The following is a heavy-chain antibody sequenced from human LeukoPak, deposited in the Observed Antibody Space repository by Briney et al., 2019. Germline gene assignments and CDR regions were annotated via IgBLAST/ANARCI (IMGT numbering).Heavy chain of an antibody. CDR2: IYYSGST. J-gene: IGHJ5*02. D-gene: IGHD2-2*01. Sequence: PSQTLSLTCTASGGSISSGSYYWSWIRQPPGKGLEWIGYIYYSGSTNYNPSLKSRVTISVDTSKNQFSLKLSSVTAADTAVYYCAICTSPGWFDPWGQGTLVTVSS. V-gene: IGHV4-61*01. CDR1: GGSISSGSYY. CDR3: AICTSPGWFDP.